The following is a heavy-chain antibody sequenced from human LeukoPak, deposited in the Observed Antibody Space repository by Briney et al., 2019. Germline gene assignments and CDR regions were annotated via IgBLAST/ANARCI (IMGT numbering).Heavy chain of an antibody. CDR2: IYSSGST. J-gene: IGHJ4*02. D-gene: IGHD5-18*01. Sequence: KPSETLSLTCTVSGASVSSGSYYWSWIRQPPGKGLEWIGYIYSSGSTNYNPSLKSRVTISVDTSKNQFSLKLSSVPAADTAVYYCARGSRGYTYGWGQGTLVTVSS. CDR1: GASVSSGSYY. CDR3: ARGSRGYTYG. V-gene: IGHV4-61*01.